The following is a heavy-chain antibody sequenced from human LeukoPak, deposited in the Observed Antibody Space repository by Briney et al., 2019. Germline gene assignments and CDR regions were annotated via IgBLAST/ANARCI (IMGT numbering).Heavy chain of an antibody. D-gene: IGHD3/OR15-3a*01. Sequence: GGSLRLSCAASGFTFSTYSMHWVRQAPGKGLVWVSYIKPDGSDTTYADSVKGRFTISIDNAKNTLYLQMNSLRAEDTAVYYCARDKDWLLYDYWGQGTLVTVSS. J-gene: IGHJ4*02. CDR3: ARDKDWLLYDY. CDR1: GFTFSTYS. V-gene: IGHV3-74*01. CDR2: IKPDGSDT.